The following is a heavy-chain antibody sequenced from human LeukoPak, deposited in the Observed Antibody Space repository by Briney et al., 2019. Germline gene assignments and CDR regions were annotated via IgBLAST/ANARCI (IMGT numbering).Heavy chain of an antibody. Sequence: PGGSLRLSCAASGFTFSDYAMHWVRQAPGKGLEYVSAISSYGDNTYYANSVKGRFTISRDNSKNTLYLQMGSLRADDMAVYYCARATNHYGGNSDYWGQGTLVTFSS. D-gene: IGHD4-23*01. CDR3: ARATNHYGGNSDY. V-gene: IGHV3-64*01. J-gene: IGHJ4*02. CDR2: ISSYGDNT. CDR1: GFTFSDYA.